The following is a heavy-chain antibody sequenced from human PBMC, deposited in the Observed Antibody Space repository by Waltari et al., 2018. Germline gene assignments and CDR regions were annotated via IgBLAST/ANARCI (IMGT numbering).Heavy chain of an antibody. V-gene: IGHV3-33*01. CDR1: GFTFSDYG. D-gene: IGHD6-19*01. CDR3: TRDVSSIYFDY. CDR2: IWHDGRKD. Sequence: QVQLVESGGGVVQPGRSLRLSCAASGFTFSDYGVHWVRQAPGKGLEWVALIWHDGRKDFYADSVKGRFTISRDNSRNTMYMQMNSLRAEDTAVYYCTRDVSSIYFDYWGQGTLVTVSS. J-gene: IGHJ4*02.